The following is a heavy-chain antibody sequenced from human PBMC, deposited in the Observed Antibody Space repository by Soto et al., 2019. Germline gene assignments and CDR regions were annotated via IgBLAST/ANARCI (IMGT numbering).Heavy chain of an antibody. J-gene: IGHJ3*02. CDR1: GYTFTSYG. D-gene: IGHD3-22*01. CDR3: ARVPSITMIVVVNDAFDI. CDR2: ISAYNGNT. V-gene: IGHV1-18*01. Sequence: QVQLVQSGAEVKKPGASVKVSCKASGYTFTSYGISWVRQAPGQGLEWMGWISAYNGNTNYAQKLQGRVTMTTDTSTSTAYMELRSLRSDDTAVYYCARVPSITMIVVVNDAFDIWGQGTMVTVSS.